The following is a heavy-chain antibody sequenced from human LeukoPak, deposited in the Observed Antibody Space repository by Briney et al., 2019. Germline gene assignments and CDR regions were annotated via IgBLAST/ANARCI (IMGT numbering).Heavy chain of an antibody. V-gene: IGHV3-30-3*01. CDR3: ARDMSTYDFWSGYPEVYYYGMDV. D-gene: IGHD3-3*01. J-gene: IGHJ6*02. CDR2: ISYDGSNK. Sequence: PGGSLRLSCAASGFTFSSYAMHWVRQAPGKGLEWVAVISYDGSNKYYADSVKGRFTISRDNSKNTLYLQMNSLRAEDTAVYYCARDMSTYDFWSGYPEVYYYGMDVWGQGTTVTVSS. CDR1: GFTFSSYA.